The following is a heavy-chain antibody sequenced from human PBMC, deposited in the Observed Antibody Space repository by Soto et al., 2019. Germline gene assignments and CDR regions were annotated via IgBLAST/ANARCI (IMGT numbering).Heavy chain of an antibody. CDR1: GYTFNGYS. CDR3: ARVDKNSWWAFDD. J-gene: IGHJ5*02. V-gene: IGHV1-18*04. Sequence: QVHLLQSGAEVKRPGASVKVSCKTSGYTFNGYSISWVRQAPGQGLEWMGWISTYNGNTNSAQRCQDRVTLTTDTSTRTAYMELTNLRFDDTALYFGARVDKNSWWAFDDWGQGTLVTVSS. CDR2: ISTYNGNT. D-gene: IGHD2-15*01.